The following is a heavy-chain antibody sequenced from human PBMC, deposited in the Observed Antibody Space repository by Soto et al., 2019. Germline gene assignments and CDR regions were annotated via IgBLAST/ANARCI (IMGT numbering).Heavy chain of an antibody. CDR1: GYTFTSYY. Sequence: ASVKVSCKASGYTFTSYYMHWVRQAPGQGLEWMGIIIPSVGTANYAQKFQGRVTITTDTSTSTAYMELSSLRSEDTAVYYCAGLYCSSTSCYQGNYYYGMDVWGQGTTVTVSS. V-gene: IGHV1-46*01. CDR3: AGLYCSSTSCYQGNYYYGMDV. D-gene: IGHD2-2*01. J-gene: IGHJ6*02. CDR2: IIPSVGTA.